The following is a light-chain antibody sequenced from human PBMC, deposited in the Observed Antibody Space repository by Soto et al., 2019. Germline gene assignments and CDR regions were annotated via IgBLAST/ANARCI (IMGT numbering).Light chain of an antibody. J-gene: IGLJ3*02. Sequence: SVLTQPPSVSGAPGQRVTMSCAGTSSNIGAGFDVHWYQQLPGTAPKLLIYGNINRPSGVPDRFSGSRSVTSASLVITGLQAEDEGDYYCLAYDSSLSGWVFGGGTKVTVL. CDR3: LAYDSSLSGWV. CDR1: SSNIGAGFD. CDR2: GNI. V-gene: IGLV1-40*01.